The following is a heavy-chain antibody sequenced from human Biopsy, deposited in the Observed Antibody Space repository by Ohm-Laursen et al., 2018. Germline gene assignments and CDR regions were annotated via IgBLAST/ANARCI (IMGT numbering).Heavy chain of an antibody. J-gene: IGHJ6*03. CDR3: ARDAYGDYDTYY. D-gene: IGHD4-17*01. Sequence: TLSLTCTVSGGSISDYFWSWIRQPADKGLEYIGRIYSSGRTFYNPSLKSRVTMSVDTSDNQFSPKLSSVPAADTAVYFCARDAYGDYDTYY. CDR1: GGSISDYF. V-gene: IGHV4-4*07. CDR2: IYSSGRT.